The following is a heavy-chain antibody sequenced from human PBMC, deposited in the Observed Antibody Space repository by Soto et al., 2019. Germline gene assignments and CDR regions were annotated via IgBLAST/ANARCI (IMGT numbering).Heavy chain of an antibody. CDR2: IYSSGSA. CDR1: GGSMYTYS. CDR3: ATIVGANDY. D-gene: IGHD1-26*01. J-gene: IGHJ4*02. V-gene: IGHV4-4*07. Sequence: QVHLQESGPTLLKSSETLSLTCTVSGGSMYTYSWTWIRQPAGKGLEWVGHIYSSGSANYNPSLKSRVAMSVDASKNQFSLKLNSVTAADTAGYYCATIVGANDYWGRGTLVTVSS.